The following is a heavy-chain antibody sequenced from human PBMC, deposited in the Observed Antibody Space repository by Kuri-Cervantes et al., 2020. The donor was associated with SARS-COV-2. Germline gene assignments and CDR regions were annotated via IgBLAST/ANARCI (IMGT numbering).Heavy chain of an antibody. V-gene: IGHV3-74*01. CDR1: GFTFSGHW. D-gene: IGHD5-18*01. Sequence: GESLKISCAASGFTFSGHWIHWVRQAPGKGLVWVSRINPDGSYTNNADSVKGRFTLSRDNAKNMLFLQMNSLRAEDTAVYYCARFAMVRTEGSRNWFDPWGQGTLVTVSS. J-gene: IGHJ5*02. CDR2: INPDGSYT. CDR3: ARFAMVRTEGSRNWFDP.